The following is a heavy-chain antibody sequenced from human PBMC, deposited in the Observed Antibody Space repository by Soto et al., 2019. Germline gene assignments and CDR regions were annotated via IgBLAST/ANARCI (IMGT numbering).Heavy chain of an antibody. CDR1: GDSVRNQY. V-gene: IGHV4-4*09. Sequence: SETLSLTCTVSGDSVRNQYWSWIRRPPGRGLEWIGYTYRSGSTKYNPSLKSRLTISVDTSKNQFSLKLSSVTAADTAVYYCARTLDYGHMDVWGKGTTVTVSS. CDR2: TYRSGST. D-gene: IGHD3-16*01. J-gene: IGHJ6*03. CDR3: ARTLDYGHMDV.